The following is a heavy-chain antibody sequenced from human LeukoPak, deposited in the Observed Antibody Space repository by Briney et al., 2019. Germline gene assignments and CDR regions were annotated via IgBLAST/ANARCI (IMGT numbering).Heavy chain of an antibody. D-gene: IGHD3-10*01. CDR2: IIPIFGTA. J-gene: IGHJ4*02. Sequence: SVKVSCKASGYTFSSYAISWVRQAPGQGLEWMGGIIPIFGTANYAQKFQGRVTITADESTSTAYMELSSLRSEDTAVYYCASGYYYGSGSYYSGPYYFDYWGQGTLVTVSS. CDR1: GYTFSSYA. CDR3: ASGYYYGSGSYYSGPYYFDY. V-gene: IGHV1-69*13.